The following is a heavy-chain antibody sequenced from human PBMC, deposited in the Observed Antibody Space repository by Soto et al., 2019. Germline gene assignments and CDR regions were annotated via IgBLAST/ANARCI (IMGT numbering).Heavy chain of an antibody. CDR2: IKSKSDGETT. Sequence: EVQLVQSGGGLVKPGGSFRLSCAASGFTFSNSWMNWVRQAPGKGLEWVGRIKSKSDGETTDYAAPVKGRFTVSRDDSKSTLYLQMNSLKTEDTAVYYCTTIFRWGQGTLVTVSS. J-gene: IGHJ4*02. V-gene: IGHV3-15*01. CDR1: GFTFSNSW. CDR3: TTIFR.